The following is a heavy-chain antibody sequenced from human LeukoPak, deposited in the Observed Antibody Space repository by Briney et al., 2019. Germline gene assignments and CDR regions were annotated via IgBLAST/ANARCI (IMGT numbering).Heavy chain of an antibody. J-gene: IGHJ3*02. V-gene: IGHV3-66*01. CDR3: ARDFWGGLGTDAFDI. CDR2: IYSGGST. Sequence: GGSLRLSCAASGFTVSSNYMSWVRQAPGKGLEWVSVIYSGGSTYYADSVKGRFTISRDNSKNTLYLQMNRLRAEDTAVYYCARDFWGGLGTDAFDIWGQGTMVTVSS. D-gene: IGHD7-27*01. CDR1: GFTVSSNY.